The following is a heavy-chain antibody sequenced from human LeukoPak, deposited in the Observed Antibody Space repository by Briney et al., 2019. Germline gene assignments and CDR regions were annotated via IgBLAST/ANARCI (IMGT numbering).Heavy chain of an antibody. CDR1: GFTFSSYS. J-gene: IGHJ4*02. D-gene: IGHD6-19*01. Sequence: GGSLRLSCAASGFTFSSYSMNWVRQAPGKGLEWVSSISSSSSYIYYADSVKGRFTISRDNAKNSLCLQMDSLRAEDTAVYYCAREAVAVAGIDYSGQGTLVTVSS. V-gene: IGHV3-21*01. CDR3: AREAVAVAGIDY. CDR2: ISSSSSYI.